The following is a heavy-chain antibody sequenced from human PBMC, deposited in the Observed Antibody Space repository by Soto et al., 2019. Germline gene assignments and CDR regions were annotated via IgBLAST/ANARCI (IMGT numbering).Heavy chain of an antibody. CDR3: AKEKHDASWTAFDY. J-gene: IGHJ4*02. CDR2: IGRDGIYT. V-gene: IGHV3-43*01. CDR1: GFTFDDFS. Sequence: EVQLVESGGAVVQPGGSLRLSCAASGFTFDDFSMHWVRQAPGKGLEWVSLIGRDGIYTYYADSVKGRFTISRDNSKNSLYLQMISLRTEDTAFYFCAKEKHDASWTAFDYWGQGTLVTVSS. D-gene: IGHD2-2*01.